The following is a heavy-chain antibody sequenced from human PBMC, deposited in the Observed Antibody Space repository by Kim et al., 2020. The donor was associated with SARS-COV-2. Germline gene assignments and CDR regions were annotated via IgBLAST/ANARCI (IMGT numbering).Heavy chain of an antibody. D-gene: IGHD3-22*01. CDR2: IYYSGST. CDR1: GGSVSSSYDY. J-gene: IGHJ6*02. V-gene: IGHV4-61*01. Sequence: SETLSLTCTVSGGSVSSSYDYWSWIRQPPGKGLEWIGYIYYSGSTNYNPSLKSRVTILVDTSKNQFSLKLSSVTAADTAVYYCAKLGTMKVVGYYYGMDVWGQGTTVTVSS. CDR3: AKLGTMKVVGYYYGMDV.